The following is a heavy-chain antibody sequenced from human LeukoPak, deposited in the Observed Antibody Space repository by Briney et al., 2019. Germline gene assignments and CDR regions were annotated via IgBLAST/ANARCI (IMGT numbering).Heavy chain of an antibody. CDR3: AITYDILTGYHPFDY. Sequence: GGSLRLSCAASGFTFSSYAMSWVRQAPGKGLEWVSAISGSGGSTYYADSVKGRFTISRDNSKNTLYLQMNSLRAEDTAVYYCAITYDILTGYHPFDYWGQGTLVTVSS. CDR1: GFTFSSYA. J-gene: IGHJ4*02. V-gene: IGHV3-23*01. CDR2: ISGSGGST. D-gene: IGHD3-9*01.